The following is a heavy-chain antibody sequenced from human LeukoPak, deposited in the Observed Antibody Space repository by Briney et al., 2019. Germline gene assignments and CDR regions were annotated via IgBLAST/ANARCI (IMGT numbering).Heavy chain of an antibody. CDR2: ISDNT. CDR1: GFTFSPYG. D-gene: IGHD2-8*01. V-gene: IGHV3-23*01. J-gene: IGHJ6*02. CDR3: ARYCIKGVCSPYYNMDV. Sequence: GGSLRLSCAASGFTFSPYGMTWVRQAPGKGLEWVSAISDNTYYADSVKGRFTISRYNSKNMLSLQMNSLSADDTAVYYCARYCIKGVCSPYYNMDVWGQGTTVTVSS.